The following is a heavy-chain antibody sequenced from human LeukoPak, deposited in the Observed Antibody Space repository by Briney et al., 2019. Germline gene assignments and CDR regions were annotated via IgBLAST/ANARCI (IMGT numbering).Heavy chain of an antibody. V-gene: IGHV4-39*01. D-gene: IGHD3-10*01. Sequence: TASETLSLTCTVSGGSISSSSYYWGWIRQPPGKGLEWIGSIHYSGSTYYNPSLESRVTIFVDTAKNQFSLKLSSVTAADTAVYYCARRGPPRTMLRGVKSGWFDPWGQGTLVTVSS. CDR2: IHYSGST. CDR1: GGSISSSSYY. J-gene: IGHJ5*02. CDR3: ARRGPPRTMLRGVKSGWFDP.